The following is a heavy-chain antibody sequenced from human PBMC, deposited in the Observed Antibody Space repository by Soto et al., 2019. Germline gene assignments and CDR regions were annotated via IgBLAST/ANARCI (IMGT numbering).Heavy chain of an antibody. CDR2: ISSSGNTM. D-gene: IGHD3-3*01. Sequence: GGSLRLSCVASGFTFSSYEIIWVRRAPGKGLEWVSYISSSGNTMYYADPVKGRLTISRDNAKNSLYLQMNSLRAEDTAVYYCARDLARAIWFDPWGQGTLVTVS. J-gene: IGHJ5*02. CDR1: GFTFSSYE. V-gene: IGHV3-48*03. CDR3: ARDLARAIWFDP.